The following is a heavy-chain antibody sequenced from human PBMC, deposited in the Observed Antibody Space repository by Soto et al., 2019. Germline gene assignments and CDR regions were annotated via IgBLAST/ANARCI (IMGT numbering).Heavy chain of an antibody. J-gene: IGHJ4*02. CDR1: AGIFSSYA. Sequence: SVKVSCKASAGIFSSYAISWVRQAPGQGLEWMGGIIPIFGTANYAQKFQGRVTITADKSTSTAYMELSSLRSEDTAVYYCARVDRYGDYFDYWGQGTLVTVSS. CDR3: ARVDRYGDYFDY. CDR2: IIPIFGTA. D-gene: IGHD3-16*02. V-gene: IGHV1-69*06.